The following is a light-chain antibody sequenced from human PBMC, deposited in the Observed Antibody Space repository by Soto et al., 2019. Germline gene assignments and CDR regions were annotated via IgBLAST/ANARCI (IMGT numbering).Light chain of an antibody. CDR2: EGR. CDR1: SSDVGGYLL. V-gene: IGLV2-23*01. CDR3: CSYVGSDTYVI. Sequence: QSALTQPASVSGSPGQSITISCTGTSSDVGGYLLVSWYQLHPDKAPKLMIYEGRKRPSGVSNRFSGSKSGNTASLTISGLQPEDEAHYYCCSYVGSDTYVIFGGGTKVTVL. J-gene: IGLJ2*01.